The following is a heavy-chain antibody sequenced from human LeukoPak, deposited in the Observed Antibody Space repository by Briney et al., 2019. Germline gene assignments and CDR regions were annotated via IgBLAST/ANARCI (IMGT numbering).Heavy chain of an antibody. D-gene: IGHD6-13*01. CDR3: ASPGIAAPDY. CDR2: IYYSGST. Sequence: PSETLSLTCTVSGGSISSSSYYWGWIRQPPGKGLEWIGSIYYSGSTYYNPSLKSRVTISVDTSKNQFSLKLSSVTAADTAVYYCASPGIAAPDYWGQGTLVTVSS. V-gene: IGHV4-39*07. CDR1: GGSISSSSYY. J-gene: IGHJ4*02.